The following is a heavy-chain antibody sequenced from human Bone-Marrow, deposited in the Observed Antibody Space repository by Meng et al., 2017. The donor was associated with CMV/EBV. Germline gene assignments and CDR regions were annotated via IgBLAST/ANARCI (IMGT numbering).Heavy chain of an antibody. J-gene: IGHJ6*01. CDR3: ARGSMSGKLLRYYYGMDV. CDR2: IIPIFGTA. Sequence: SVKVSCKASGGTFSSYAISWVRQAPGQGLEWMGGIIPIFGTANYAQKFQGRVTITTDESTSTAYMELSSLRSEDTAVYYCARGSMSGKLLRYYYGMDVWGQGTTVTVYS. CDR1: GGTFSSYA. D-gene: IGHD3-3*01. V-gene: IGHV1-69*05.